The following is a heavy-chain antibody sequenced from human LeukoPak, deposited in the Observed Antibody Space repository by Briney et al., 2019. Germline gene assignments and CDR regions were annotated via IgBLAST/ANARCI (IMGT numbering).Heavy chain of an antibody. Sequence: PSETLSLTCTVSGGSISSYYWSWIRQHPGKGLEWIGYIYYSGDTYYNPSLKSRVTISGDTSKNQFALKLSSVTAADTAVYYCATATPYSSSWTPLDYWGRGTLVTVSS. CDR2: IYYSGDT. D-gene: IGHD6-13*01. CDR1: GGSISSYY. V-gene: IGHV4-59*06. CDR3: ATATPYSSSWTPLDY. J-gene: IGHJ4*02.